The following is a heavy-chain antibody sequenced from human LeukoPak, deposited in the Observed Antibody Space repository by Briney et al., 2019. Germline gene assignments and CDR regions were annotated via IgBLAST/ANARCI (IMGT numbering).Heavy chain of an antibody. D-gene: IGHD3-22*01. J-gene: IGHJ5*02. CDR2: INPNSGGT. Sequence: ASVKLSCKASGYTFTGYYMHWVRQAPGQGLEWMGWINPNSGGTNYAQKFEGRVTMTRDTSISTAYMELRRLRSDDTAVYYCARWYYYDSSGYDRWFDPWGQGTLVTVSS. CDR3: ARWYYYDSSGYDRWFDP. V-gene: IGHV1-2*02. CDR1: GYTFTGYY.